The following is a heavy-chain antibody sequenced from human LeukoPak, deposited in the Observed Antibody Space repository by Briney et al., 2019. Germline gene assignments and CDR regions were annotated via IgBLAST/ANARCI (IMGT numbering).Heavy chain of an antibody. D-gene: IGHD2-15*01. Sequence: GASVKVSCKASGYTFTSYGISWVRQAPGQGPEWMGWISAYNGNTNYAQKLQGRVTMTTDTSTRTAYMELRSLRSDDTAVYYCAREVVVVVAATQVWFDPWGQGTLVTVSS. CDR3: AREVVVVVAATQVWFDP. J-gene: IGHJ5*02. CDR2: ISAYNGNT. CDR1: GYTFTSYG. V-gene: IGHV1-18*04.